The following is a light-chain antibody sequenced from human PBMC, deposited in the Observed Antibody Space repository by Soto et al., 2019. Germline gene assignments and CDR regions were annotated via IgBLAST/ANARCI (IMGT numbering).Light chain of an antibody. Sequence: QSLLTQPPSASGSPGQSVTISCTGTSSDVGGYNYVSWYQQHPGKAPKLMIYEVNQRPSGVPDRFSGSKSGNTASLTVSGLQAEDEADYYCSSYAGSNNLVFGGGTKVTVL. V-gene: IGLV2-8*01. J-gene: IGLJ2*01. CDR3: SSYAGSNNLV. CDR2: EVN. CDR1: SSDVGGYNY.